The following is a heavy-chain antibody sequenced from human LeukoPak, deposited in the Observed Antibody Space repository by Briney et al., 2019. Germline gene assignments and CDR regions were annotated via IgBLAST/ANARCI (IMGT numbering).Heavy chain of an antibody. CDR3: ARVSEQLVAFDY. V-gene: IGHV4-38-2*02. D-gene: IGHD6-6*01. CDR1: GYSISSGYY. CDR2: IYHSGST. Sequence: SETLSLTCTVSGYSISSGYYWGWIRQPSGKGLEWIGSIYHSGSTYYNPSLKSRVTISVDTSKNQFSLKLSSVTAADTAVYYCARVSEQLVAFDYWGQGTLVTVSS. J-gene: IGHJ4*02.